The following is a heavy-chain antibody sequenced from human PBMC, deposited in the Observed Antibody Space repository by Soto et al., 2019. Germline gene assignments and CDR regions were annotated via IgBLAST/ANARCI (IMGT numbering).Heavy chain of an antibody. CDR2: VNNDGTDT. J-gene: IGHJ6*02. D-gene: IGHD6-13*01. V-gene: IGHV3-74*03. CDR1: GFTFSNYW. CDR3: ARGGLQHALDV. Sequence: GGSLRLSCAASGFTFSNYWMYWVRQAPGKGLVWVSRVNNDGTDTTHADSVKGRFTISRDNAENTLYLQMNSLRAEDTAVYYCARGGLQHALDVWGQGAKVTVSS.